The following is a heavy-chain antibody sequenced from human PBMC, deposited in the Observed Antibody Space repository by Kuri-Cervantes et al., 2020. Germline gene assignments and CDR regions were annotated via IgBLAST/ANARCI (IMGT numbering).Heavy chain of an antibody. D-gene: IGHD2-2*01. J-gene: IGHJ5*02. CDR3: ARGIPAAPRSALDP. Sequence: ESLKISCSVSGGSISGYYWNWIRQPPGKGLEWIGYIYSGGSTNHNPSLKSRVTISIDTSKNQFSLNLYSVTAEDTAVYYCARGIPAAPRSALDPWGQGTLVTVSS. CDR1: GGSISGYY. CDR2: IYSGGST. V-gene: IGHV4-59*01.